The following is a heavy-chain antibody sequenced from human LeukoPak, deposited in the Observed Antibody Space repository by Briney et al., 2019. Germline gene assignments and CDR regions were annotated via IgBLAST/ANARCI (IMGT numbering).Heavy chain of an antibody. D-gene: IGHD1-20*01. Sequence: PGGSLRLSCGASGFTFDDFDMGWVRQVPGQGLKWVSGINWNGGRIIYADSVKGRFTISRDNAKNSLYLQMNSLRAEDTALYYCARGINWIDYWGQGTLVTVSS. V-gene: IGHV3-20*04. CDR1: GFTFDDFD. CDR3: ARGINWIDY. CDR2: INWNGGRI. J-gene: IGHJ4*02.